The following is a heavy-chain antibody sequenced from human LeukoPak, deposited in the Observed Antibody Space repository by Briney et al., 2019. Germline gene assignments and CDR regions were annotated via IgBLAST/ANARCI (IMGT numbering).Heavy chain of an antibody. CDR1: GYTFTGYY. Sequence: ASVKVSCKASGYTFTGYYMHWVRQAPGQGLEWMGWISAYNGNTNYAQKLQGRVTMTTDTSTSTAYMGLRSLRSDDTAVYYCAREGNIVVVPAAIDYYGMDVWGQGTTVTVSS. V-gene: IGHV1-18*04. CDR2: ISAYNGNT. CDR3: AREGNIVVVPAAIDYYGMDV. D-gene: IGHD2-2*01. J-gene: IGHJ6*02.